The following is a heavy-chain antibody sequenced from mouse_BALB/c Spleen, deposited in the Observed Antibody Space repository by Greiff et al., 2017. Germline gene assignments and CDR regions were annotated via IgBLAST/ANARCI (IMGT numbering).Heavy chain of an antibody. D-gene: IGHD1-1*01. J-gene: IGHJ1*01. CDR3: ARDSYYGSSYPYWYFDV. V-gene: IGHV5-6-5*01. CDR2: ISSGGST. CDR1: GFTFSSYA. Sequence: EVKLVESGGGLVKPGGSLKLSCAASGFTFSSYAMSWVRQTPEKRLEWVASISSGGSTYYPDSVKGRFTISRDNARNILYLQMSSLRSEDTAMYYCARDSYYGSSYPYWYFDVWGAGTTVTVSS.